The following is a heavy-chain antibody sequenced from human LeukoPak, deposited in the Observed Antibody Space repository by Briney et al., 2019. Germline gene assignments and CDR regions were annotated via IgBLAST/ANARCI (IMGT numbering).Heavy chain of an antibody. J-gene: IGHJ4*01. Sequence: GGSLRLSCATSGFTVSSYWMHWVRQAPGKGLVWLSRVNIDGSSVAYADSVKGRFTISRDNAKDSLYLQMNSPRAEDTAVYYCASGVQGTSWIVNWGRGTLVTVSS. CDR2: VNIDGSSV. V-gene: IGHV3-74*01. CDR1: GFTVSSYW. D-gene: IGHD2-15*01. CDR3: ASGVQGTSWIVN.